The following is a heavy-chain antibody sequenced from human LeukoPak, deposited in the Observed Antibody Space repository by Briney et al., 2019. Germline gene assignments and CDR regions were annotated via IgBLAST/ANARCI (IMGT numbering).Heavy chain of an antibody. Sequence: SGGSLRLSCAASGFTFSSYAMSWVRQAPGKGLEWVSALSGSVGTTYYADSVKGRFTISRDSSKNTLYLQMNSLRAEDTAIYYCAKSSSSGWSYYSYGMDVWGQGTTVTVSS. J-gene: IGHJ6*02. V-gene: IGHV3-23*01. CDR1: GFTFSSYA. CDR2: LSGSVGTT. CDR3: AKSSSSGWSYYSYGMDV. D-gene: IGHD6-19*01.